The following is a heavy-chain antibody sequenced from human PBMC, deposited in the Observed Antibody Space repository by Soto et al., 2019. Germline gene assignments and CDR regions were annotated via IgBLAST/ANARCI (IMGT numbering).Heavy chain of an antibody. CDR2: INHSGST. D-gene: IGHD3-22*01. Sequence: QVQLQQWGAGLLKPSETLSLTCAVYGGSFSGYYWSWIRQPPGKGLEWIGEINHSGSTNYNPSLKSRGTISVDTSKNQFSLKLSSVTAADTAVYYCARQDYDDYWGQGTLVTVSS. CDR1: GGSFSGYY. J-gene: IGHJ4*02. CDR3: ARQDYDDY. V-gene: IGHV4-34*01.